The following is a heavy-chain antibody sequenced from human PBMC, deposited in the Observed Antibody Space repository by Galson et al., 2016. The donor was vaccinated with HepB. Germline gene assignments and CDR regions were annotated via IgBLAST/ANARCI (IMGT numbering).Heavy chain of an antibody. D-gene: IGHD2-21*01. J-gene: IGHJ4*02. Sequence: SLRLSCAASGFTFSTYAMGWVRQAPGKGLEWVSAISNSGGITYYADSVKGRFTISRDNSKDTLYLQMNSLRVEDTALYYCAKEFVATGAVVGDYWGQGTLVTVSS. CDR2: ISNSGGIT. CDR3: AKEFVATGAVVGDY. V-gene: IGHV3-23*01. CDR1: GFTFSTYA.